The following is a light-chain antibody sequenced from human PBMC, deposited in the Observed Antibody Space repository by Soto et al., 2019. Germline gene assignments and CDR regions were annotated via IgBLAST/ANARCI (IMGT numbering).Light chain of an antibody. V-gene: IGKV3-20*01. CDR1: QSVSNSY. J-gene: IGKJ2*01. CDR2: GAS. Sequence: EIVLTQSPGTLSLSPGERATLPCRASQSVSNSYLAWYQQKPGQAPRLLMYGASNRATGIPDRFSGSGSGTDFTLTISRLEPEDFAVYYCQRYGTSLYTFGQGTKLEIK. CDR3: QRYGTSLYT.